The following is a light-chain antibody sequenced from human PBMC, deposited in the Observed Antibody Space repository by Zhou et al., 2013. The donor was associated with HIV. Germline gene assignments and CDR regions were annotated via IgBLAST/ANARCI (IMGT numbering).Light chain of an antibody. CDR3: QEYNSYRT. Sequence: DIQMTQSPSTLSASEGDRVTITCRASQSISSWLAWYQQKPGKAPKLLIYKASSLESGVPSRFSGSGFGTEFTLTISSLHHDDFATYYCQEYNSYRTFGQGTKVE. CDR2: KAS. CDR1: QSISSW. V-gene: IGKV1-5*03. J-gene: IGKJ1*01.